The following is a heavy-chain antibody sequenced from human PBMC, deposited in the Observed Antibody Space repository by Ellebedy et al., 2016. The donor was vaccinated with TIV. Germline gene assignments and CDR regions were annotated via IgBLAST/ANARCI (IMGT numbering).Heavy chain of an antibody. J-gene: IGHJ4*02. D-gene: IGHD3-3*01. CDR1: GFTFDDYG. V-gene: IGHV3-20*01. CDR2: INWNGDST. Sequence: GESLKISCAVSGFTFDDYGMSWVRQAPGKGLEWVSGINWNGDSTDYADSVKGRFTISRDNAKNSLYLQMNSLSAEDTAVYNCARAGGGFLEWLSQDYFDYWGQGTLVTVSS. CDR3: ARAGGGFLEWLSQDYFDY.